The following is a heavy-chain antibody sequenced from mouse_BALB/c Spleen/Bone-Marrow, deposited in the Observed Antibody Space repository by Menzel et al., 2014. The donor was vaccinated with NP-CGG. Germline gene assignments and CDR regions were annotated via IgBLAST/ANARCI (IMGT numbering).Heavy chain of an antibody. CDR1: GFSLTSYG. D-gene: IGHD5-1*01. J-gene: IGHJ3*01. CDR2: IWGDGST. CDR3: AKGEPYLAWFAY. V-gene: IGHV2-3*01. Sequence: VKLMESGPGLVAPSQSLSITCTVSGFSLTSYGVSWVRQPPGKGLEWLGVIWGDGSTNYHSALTSRLSISKDNSKSXVFLKRNSLRTDDTATYYCAKGEPYLAWFAYWGQGTLVTVSA.